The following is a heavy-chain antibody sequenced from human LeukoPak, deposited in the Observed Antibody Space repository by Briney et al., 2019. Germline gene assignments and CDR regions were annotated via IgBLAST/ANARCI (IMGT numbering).Heavy chain of an antibody. CDR1: GYTFTGYY. V-gene: IGHV1-2*02. J-gene: IGHJ4*02. Sequence: ASVKVSCKASGYTFTGYYMHWVRQAPGQGLEWMGWINPNSGGTNYAQKFQGRVTMTRDTPISTAYMELSRLRSDDTAVYYCARPKYYYDSSGYFVQYYFDYWGQGTLVTVSS. CDR2: INPNSGGT. D-gene: IGHD3-22*01. CDR3: ARPKYYYDSSGYFVQYYFDY.